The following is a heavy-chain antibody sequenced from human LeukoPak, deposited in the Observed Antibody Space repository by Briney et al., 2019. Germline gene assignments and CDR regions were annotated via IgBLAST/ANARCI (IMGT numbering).Heavy chain of an antibody. CDR1: GGSISGSSYY. D-gene: IGHD3-22*01. CDR2: IYHSGST. CDR3: ARIRSITMIVVVTNDAFDI. J-gene: IGHJ3*02. V-gene: IGHV4-39*07. Sequence: PSETLSLTSTVSGGSISGSSYYWGWIRQPPGKGLEWIGEIYHSGSTNYNPSLKSRVTISVDKSKNQFSLKLSSVTAADTAVYYCARIRSITMIVVVTNDAFDIWGQGTMVTVSS.